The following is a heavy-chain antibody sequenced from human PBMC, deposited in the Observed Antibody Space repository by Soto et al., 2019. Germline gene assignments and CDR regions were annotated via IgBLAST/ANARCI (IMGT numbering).Heavy chain of an antibody. D-gene: IGHD5-12*01. V-gene: IGHV1-69*13. Sequence: SVKVSCKSSGGSFSSSAITWVRQAPGQGLEWMGRIIPMYGTTFYAQTFQGRVTITADESTSTVYMHLSSLKSEDTASYFCATSVGAIGYRFFNMDVWGQGTTVTVSS. CDR2: IIPMYGTT. CDR3: ATSVGAIGYRFFNMDV. CDR1: GGSFSSSA. J-gene: IGHJ6*02.